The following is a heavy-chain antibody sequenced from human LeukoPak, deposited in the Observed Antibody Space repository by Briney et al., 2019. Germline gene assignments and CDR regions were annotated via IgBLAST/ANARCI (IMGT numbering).Heavy chain of an antibody. CDR1: GSTFSSYW. V-gene: IGHV3-74*01. CDR3: ARDPPGITIFGVVSY. CDR2: INSDGSST. J-gene: IGHJ4*02. D-gene: IGHD3-3*01. Sequence: GGSLRLSCAASGSTFSSYWMHWVRQAPGKGLVWVSRINSDGSSTSYADSVKGRFTISRDNAKNTLYLQMNSLRAEDTAVYYCARDPPGITIFGVVSYWGQGTLVTVSS.